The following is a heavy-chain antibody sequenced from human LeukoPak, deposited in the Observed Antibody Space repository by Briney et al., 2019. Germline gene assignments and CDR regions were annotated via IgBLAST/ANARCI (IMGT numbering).Heavy chain of an antibody. CDR2: ITGIGGST. CDR1: GFTFSSYA. CDR3: AKDILPGYYAIFDY. Sequence: PGGSLRLSCAASGFTFSSYAMSWVRQAPGKGLEWVSVITGIGGSTYYADSVRGRFTISRDNSKNTLYLQMNSLRAEDTAVYYCAKDILPGYYAIFDYGGQGTLATVYS. J-gene: IGHJ4*02. V-gene: IGHV3-23*01. D-gene: IGHD3-9*01.